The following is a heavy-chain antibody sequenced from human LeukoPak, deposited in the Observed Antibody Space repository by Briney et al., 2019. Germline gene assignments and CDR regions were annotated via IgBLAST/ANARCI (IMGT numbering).Heavy chain of an antibody. CDR3: ARAAASLRYFDWCWD. J-gene: IGHJ4*02. V-gene: IGHV1-69*13. Sequence: EASVKVSCKASGGTFSSYAISWVRQAPGQGLEWMGGIIPIFGTANYAQKFQGRVTITADESTSTAYMELSSLRSEDTAVYYCARAAASLRYFDWCWDWGQGTLVTVSS. CDR1: GGTFSSYA. CDR2: IIPIFGTA. D-gene: IGHD3-9*01.